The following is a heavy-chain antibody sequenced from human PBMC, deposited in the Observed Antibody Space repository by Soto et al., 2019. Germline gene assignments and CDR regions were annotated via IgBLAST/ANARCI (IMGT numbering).Heavy chain of an antibody. J-gene: IGHJ6*02. Sequence: ASVKVSCKASGYTFTSYALHWVRQAPGQRLEWMGWINAGNGNTKYSKKFQGRVTITRDTSASTAYMELSSLRSADTAVYYCARDSGGMDVWGQGTTVTVSS. CDR2: INAGNGNT. CDR3: ARDSGGMDV. V-gene: IGHV1-3*01. CDR1: GYTFTSYA.